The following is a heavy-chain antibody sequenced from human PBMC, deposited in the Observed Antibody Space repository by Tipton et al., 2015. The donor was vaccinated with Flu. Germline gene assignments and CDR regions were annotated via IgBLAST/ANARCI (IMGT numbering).Heavy chain of an antibody. V-gene: IGHV4-61*02. J-gene: IGHJ4*02. CDR1: GGSISSDD. CDR3: ARERNSVYYFDC. Sequence: TLSLTCTVSGGSISSDDWWSWIRQPAGKGLEWIGRIYTTGSTHYNPSLKSRVTISVDTSRNQFSLKLTSVTAADTAVYYCARERNSVYYFDCWGQGTLVTVSS. D-gene: IGHD1-14*01. CDR2: IYTTGST.